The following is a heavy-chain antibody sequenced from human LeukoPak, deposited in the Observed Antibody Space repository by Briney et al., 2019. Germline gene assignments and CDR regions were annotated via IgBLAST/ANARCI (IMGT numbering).Heavy chain of an antibody. CDR1: GGSISSYY. Sequence: SETLSLTCTVSGGSISSYYWSWIRQPPGKGLEWIGYIYYSGSINYNPSLKSRVTISVDTSKNQFSLKLSSVTAADTAVYYCARGSGYCSSTSCLVYWGQGTLVTVSS. J-gene: IGHJ4*02. D-gene: IGHD2-2*01. CDR2: IYYSGSI. V-gene: IGHV4-59*01. CDR3: ARGSGYCSSTSCLVY.